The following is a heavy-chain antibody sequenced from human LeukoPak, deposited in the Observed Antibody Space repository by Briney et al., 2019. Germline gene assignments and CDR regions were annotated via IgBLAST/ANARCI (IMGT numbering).Heavy chain of an antibody. V-gene: IGHV1-69*13. Sequence: SVRVSCKASGYNFTTYGISWVRQAPGQGLEWMGGIIPIFGTANYAQKFQGRVTITADESTSTAYMELSSLRSEDTAVYYCARGGYSSGWYSKMDYYYYMDVWGKGTTVTVSS. J-gene: IGHJ6*03. D-gene: IGHD6-19*01. CDR1: GYNFTTYG. CDR2: IIPIFGTA. CDR3: ARGGYSSGWYSKMDYYYYMDV.